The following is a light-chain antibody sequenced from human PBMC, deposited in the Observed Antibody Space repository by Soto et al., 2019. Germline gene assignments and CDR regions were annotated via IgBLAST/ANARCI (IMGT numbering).Light chain of an antibody. V-gene: IGKV1-5*03. CDR3: QPYYTYPYT. J-gene: IGKJ2*01. CDR2: KAS. CDR1: QNINNL. Sequence: DIQMTQSPSTLSASVGGRVTISCRASQNINNLLAWYQQTPGKVPKLLIYKASSLQSGVPSRFPGSGSGTDFTLTSPCLQLADFAPHYCQPYYTYPYTFGQGPKLEIK.